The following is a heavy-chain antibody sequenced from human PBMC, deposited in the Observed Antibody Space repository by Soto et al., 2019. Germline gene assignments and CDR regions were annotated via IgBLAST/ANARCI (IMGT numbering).Heavy chain of an antibody. J-gene: IGHJ4*02. CDR3: ARHRYSYGVYYFDY. Sequence: SETLSLTCTVSGGSINSYCWSWIRQPPGKGLEWIGYIYYSGSTNYSPSLKSRVTISVDTSKNQFSLRLSSVTAADTALYYCARHRYSYGVYYFDYWGQGTLLTVSS. V-gene: IGHV4-59*08. CDR2: IYYSGST. CDR1: GGSINSYC. D-gene: IGHD5-18*01.